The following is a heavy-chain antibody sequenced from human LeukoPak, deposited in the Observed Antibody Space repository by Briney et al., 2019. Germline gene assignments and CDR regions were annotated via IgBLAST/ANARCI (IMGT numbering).Heavy chain of an antibody. J-gene: IGHJ5*02. CDR1: GYTFTSYG. CDR2: ISAYNGNT. V-gene: IGHV1-18*01. Sequence: ASVKVSCKASGYTFTSYGISWVRQAPGQGLEWMGWISAYNGNTNYAQKLQGRVTMTTDTSTSTAYMELRSPRSDDTAVYYCARERMVRGPPPKTGRVFWFDPWGQGTLVTVSS. D-gene: IGHD3-10*01. CDR3: ARERMVRGPPPKTGRVFWFDP.